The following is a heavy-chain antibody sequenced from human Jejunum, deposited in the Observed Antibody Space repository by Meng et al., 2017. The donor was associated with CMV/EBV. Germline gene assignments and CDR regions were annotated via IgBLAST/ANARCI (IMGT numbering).Heavy chain of an antibody. V-gene: IGHV5-51*01. CDR3: ARGAGRITIFGVVISWFDP. J-gene: IGHJ5*02. Sequence: FPNYWFGWVRQMAGKGPEWMGIINPGDSDTRYSPSFQGQVTISADKSISTAYLQWSSLKASDTAMYYCARGAGRITIFGVVISWFDPWGQGTLVTVSS. CDR1: FPNYW. D-gene: IGHD3-3*01. CDR2: INPGDSDT.